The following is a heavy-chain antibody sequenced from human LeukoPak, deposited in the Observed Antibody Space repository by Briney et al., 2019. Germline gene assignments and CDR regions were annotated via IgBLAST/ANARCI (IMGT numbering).Heavy chain of an antibody. CDR1: GYTFSSYV. CDR3: ARDPIYYYGSGSYSNWFDP. CDR2: INTNTGNP. V-gene: IGHV7-4-1*02. J-gene: IGHJ5*02. D-gene: IGHD3-10*01. Sequence: ASVKVSCKASGYTFSSYVMNWVRQAPGQGLEWMGWINTNTGNPTYAQGFTGRFVFSLDTSVNTAYLQITNLKAEDTAVYYCARDPIYYYGSGSYSNWFDPWGQGTVVTVSS.